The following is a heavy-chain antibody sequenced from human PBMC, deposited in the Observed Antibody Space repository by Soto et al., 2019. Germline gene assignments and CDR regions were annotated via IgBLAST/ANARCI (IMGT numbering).Heavy chain of an antibody. CDR1: GFTFGSYV. V-gene: IGHV3-23*01. CDR2: IIGSGSRT. Sequence: EVQLLESGGGLVQPGGSLRLSCAASGFTFGSYVMSWVRQAPGKGLEWVSTIIGSGSRTEYADSVKGRFTISRDNSKNTLNLQMNSLRAEDTAVYYCVKGGLALAVLLDPWGQGTLVTVSS. J-gene: IGHJ5*02. CDR3: VKGGLALAVLLDP. D-gene: IGHD3-10*02.